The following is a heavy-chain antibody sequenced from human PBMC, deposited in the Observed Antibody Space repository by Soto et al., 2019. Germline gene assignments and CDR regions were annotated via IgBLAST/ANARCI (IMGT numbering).Heavy chain of an antibody. J-gene: IGHJ6*02. V-gene: IGHV1-2*02. Sequence: AASVKVSCKASGYTFTGYYMHWVRQAPGQGLEWMGWINPNSGGTNYAQKFQGRVTMTRDTSISTAYMELSRLRSDDTAVYYCARAGAYCGGDCYLPLYYYYYYGMDVWGQGTTVTVSS. CDR1: GYTFTGYY. CDR2: INPNSGGT. CDR3: ARAGAYCGGDCYLPLYYYYYYGMDV. D-gene: IGHD2-21*02.